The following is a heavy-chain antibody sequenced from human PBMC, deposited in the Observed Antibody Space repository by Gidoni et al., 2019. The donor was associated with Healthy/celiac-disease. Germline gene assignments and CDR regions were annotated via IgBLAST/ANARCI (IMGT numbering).Heavy chain of an antibody. CDR2: IYYSGST. CDR1: VGSISSGGYY. J-gene: IGHJ4*02. CDR3: AGRRAAYGDYEYYFDY. V-gene: IGHV4-31*03. D-gene: IGHD4-17*01. Sequence: QVQLQESGPGLVKPSQTLSLTCTVSVGSISSGGYYWSWIRQHPGKGLEWIGYIYYSGSTYYNPSLKSRVTISVDTSKNQFSLKLSSVTAADTAVYYCAGRRAAYGDYEYYFDYWGQGTLVTVSS.